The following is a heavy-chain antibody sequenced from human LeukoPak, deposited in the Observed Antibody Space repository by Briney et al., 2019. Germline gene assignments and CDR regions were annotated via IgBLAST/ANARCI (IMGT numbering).Heavy chain of an antibody. D-gene: IGHD4-11*01. J-gene: IGHJ6*02. Sequence: VGSLRLSCAVTAITTTSDALNWVRQAPGKGLEWGSAILLGGGGGHTYYTDSVKGRFTISRDSSTNTMYLQMNSLRVDDTGVYYCARGRDYTMDVWGQGTTVTVSS. CDR2: ILLGGGGGHT. CDR1: AITTTSDA. V-gene: IGHV3-23*01. CDR3: ARGRDYTMDV.